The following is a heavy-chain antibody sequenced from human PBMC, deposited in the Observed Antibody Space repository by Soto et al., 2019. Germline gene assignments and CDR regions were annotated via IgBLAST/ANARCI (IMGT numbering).Heavy chain of an antibody. V-gene: IGHV4-30-4*01. CDR2: IYYNGST. Sequence: SETLSLTCTVSGGSISSGDYYWSWIRQPPGKGLEWIGYIYYNGSTYYNPSLKSRVTISVDTSKNQFSLKLSSVTAADTAVYYCASTYGGYYYGMDVWGQGTTVTVAS. CDR3: ASTYGGYYYGMDV. D-gene: IGHD2-8*01. CDR1: GGSISSGDYY. J-gene: IGHJ6*02.